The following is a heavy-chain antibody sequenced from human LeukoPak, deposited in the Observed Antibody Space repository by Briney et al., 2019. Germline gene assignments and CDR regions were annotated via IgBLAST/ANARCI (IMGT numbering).Heavy chain of an antibody. D-gene: IGHD2-15*01. Sequence: ASVKVSCKASGYTFTSYYMHWVRQAPGQGLEWMGIINPSGGSTSYAQKFQGRVTMTRDTSTSTVYMELSSLRSEDTAVYYCARDHSCSGGSCLRAIDYWGQGTLVTVSS. CDR2: INPSGGST. J-gene: IGHJ4*02. V-gene: IGHV1-46*01. CDR3: ARDHSCSGGSCLRAIDY. CDR1: GYTFTSYY.